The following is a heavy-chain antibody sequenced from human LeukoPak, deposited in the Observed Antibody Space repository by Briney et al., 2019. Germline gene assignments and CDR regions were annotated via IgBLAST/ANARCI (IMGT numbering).Heavy chain of an antibody. CDR2: ISAYNGNT. CDR1: GYTFTSYG. D-gene: IGHD5-18*01. Sequence: ASVKVSCKASGYTFTSYGISWVRQAPGQGLEWMGWISAYNGNTNYAQKLQGRVTMTTDTSTSTAYMELRSLRSDDTAVYYCASPFRGYSYGLIDYWGQGTLVTVSS. CDR3: ASPFRGYSYGLIDY. J-gene: IGHJ4*02. V-gene: IGHV1-18*01.